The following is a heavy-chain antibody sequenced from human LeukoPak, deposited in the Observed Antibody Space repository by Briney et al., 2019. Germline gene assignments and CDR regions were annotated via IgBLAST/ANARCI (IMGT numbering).Heavy chain of an antibody. J-gene: IGHJ3*02. CDR1: GFTFSNAW. CDR2: IKSKTDGGTT. V-gene: IGHV3-15*01. D-gene: IGHD4-17*01. Sequence: GGSPRLSCAASGFTFSNAWMSWVRQAPGKGLEWVGRIKSKTDGGTTDYAAPVKGRFTISRDDSKNTLYLQMNSLKTEDTAVYYCTADYGDYEVFEAFDIWGQGTMVTVSS. CDR3: TADYGDYEVFEAFDI.